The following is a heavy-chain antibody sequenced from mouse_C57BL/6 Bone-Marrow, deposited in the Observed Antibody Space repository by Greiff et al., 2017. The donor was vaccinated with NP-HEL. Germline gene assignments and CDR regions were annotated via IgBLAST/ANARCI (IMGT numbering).Heavy chain of an antibody. CDR1: GYAFTNYL. CDR2: INPGSGGT. D-gene: IGHD2-3*01. J-gene: IGHJ1*03. CDR3: ARVGDGYLRWYFDV. V-gene: IGHV1-54*01. Sequence: VQLQESGAELVRPGTSVKVSCKASGYAFTNYLIEWVKQRPGQGLEWIGVINPGSGGTNYNEKFKGKATLTADKSSSTAYMQLSSLTSEDSAVYFCARVGDGYLRWYFDVWGTGTTVTVSS.